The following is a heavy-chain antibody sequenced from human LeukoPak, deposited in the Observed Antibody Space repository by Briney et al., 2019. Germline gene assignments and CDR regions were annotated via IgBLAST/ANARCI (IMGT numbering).Heavy chain of an antibody. CDR3: ARVDEWNWFDP. D-gene: IGHD3-3*01. J-gene: IGHJ5*02. Sequence: GGSLRLSCAASGFTFSSYEMNWVRQAPGKGLEWVSYISSSDSTIYYADSVKGRFTISRDNAKNSLYLQMNSLRAEDTAVYYCARVDEWNWFDPWGQGTLVTVSS. CDR2: ISSSDSTI. CDR1: GFTFSSYE. V-gene: IGHV3-48*03.